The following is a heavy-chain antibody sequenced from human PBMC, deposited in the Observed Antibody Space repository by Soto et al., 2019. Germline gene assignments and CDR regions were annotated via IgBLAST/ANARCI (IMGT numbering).Heavy chain of an antibody. CDR2: ISPGIGAT. V-gene: IGHV1-3*01. CDR3: ARDMAGSYKGLDY. Sequence: QVQLVQSGAEVKRPGASVKVSCKASGYTFDTYTLHWVRQAPGQGLEWMGWISPGIGATKYSRKFQGRATFTRDASATTANLELSSLGSEDTAVYYCARDMAGSYKGLDYWGQGTLVTVSS. D-gene: IGHD3-10*01. CDR1: GYTFDTYT. J-gene: IGHJ4*02.